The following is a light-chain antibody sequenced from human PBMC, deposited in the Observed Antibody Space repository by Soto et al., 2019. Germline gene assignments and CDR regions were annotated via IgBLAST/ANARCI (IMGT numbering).Light chain of an antibody. Sequence: EIFFTPFPGALSLFPGQRAHLSCRASQSVRSDYFAWYQQKPGQAPRVIIFGVSTRATGVPDRFSGSGSGTDFTLTISRLEPEDFALYYCQQYGNSPLTFGGGTKGDIK. CDR1: QSVRSDY. CDR2: GVS. CDR3: QQYGNSPLT. J-gene: IGKJ4*01. V-gene: IGKV3-20*01.